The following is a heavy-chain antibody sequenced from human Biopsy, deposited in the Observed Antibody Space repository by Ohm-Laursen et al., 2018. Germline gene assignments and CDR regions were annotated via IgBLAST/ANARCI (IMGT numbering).Heavy chain of an antibody. D-gene: IGHD2-15*01. V-gene: IGHV1-2*02. CDR3: AKGQDLRGGAEYFQH. CDR1: GYTFTGQY. J-gene: IGHJ1*01. Sequence: GASVKASCKASGYTFTGQYLHWVRQVPGQGLEWMGWINPHSGTTKFAQDFQGRVTMTRDTSITTAYMELRRLRSDDTAVYYCAKGQDLRGGAEYFQHWGQGALVTVSS. CDR2: INPHSGTT.